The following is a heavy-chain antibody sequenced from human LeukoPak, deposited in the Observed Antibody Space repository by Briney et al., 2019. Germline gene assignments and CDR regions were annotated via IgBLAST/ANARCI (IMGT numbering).Heavy chain of an antibody. CDR1: GFTFSRYW. CDR2: IKLDGSEK. D-gene: IGHD5-18*01. J-gene: IGHJ4*02. CDR3: ARVGQLWLLRGLDY. V-gene: IGHV3-7*01. Sequence: GGSLRLSCAASGFTFSRYWMSWVRQAPGKGLEWVANIKLDGSEKYYVDSVKGRFTISRDNAKNSLYLQMNSLRAEDTAVYYCARVGQLWLLRGLDYWGQGTLVTVSS.